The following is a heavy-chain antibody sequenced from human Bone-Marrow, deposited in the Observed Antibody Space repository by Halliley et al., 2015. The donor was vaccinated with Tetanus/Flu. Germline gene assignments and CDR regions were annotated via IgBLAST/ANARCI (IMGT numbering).Heavy chain of an antibody. CDR3: AKLQGAVDDAFDF. CDR2: ISAENGNT. J-gene: IGHJ3*01. D-gene: IGHD6-19*01. V-gene: IGHV1-18*01. Sequence: MGWISAENGNTNYAQKLHGRVTMTTDTPTSTAYMELRSLRSDDTAVYYCAKLQGAVDDAFDFWGLGTMVSVSS.